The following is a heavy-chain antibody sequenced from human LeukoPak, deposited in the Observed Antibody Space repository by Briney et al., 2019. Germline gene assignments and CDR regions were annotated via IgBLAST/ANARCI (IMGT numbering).Heavy chain of an antibody. V-gene: IGHV1-69*05. D-gene: IGHD1-26*01. CDR1: GGTFSSYA. Sequence: SVKVSCKASGGTFSSYAISWVRQAPGQGLEWMGGIIPIFGTANYAQKLQGRVTMTTDTSTSTAYMELRSLRSDDTAVYYCATSGSYPYYYYYYGMDVWGQGTTVTVSS. J-gene: IGHJ6*02. CDR2: IIPIFGTA. CDR3: ATSGSYPYYYYYYGMDV.